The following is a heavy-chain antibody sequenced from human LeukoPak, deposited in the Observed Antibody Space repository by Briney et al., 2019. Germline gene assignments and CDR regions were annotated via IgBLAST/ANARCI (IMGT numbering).Heavy chain of an antibody. CDR2: IYSSVST. V-gene: IGHV4-4*09. CDR1: GDSINDHY. Sequence: SETLSLTCTVSGDSINDHYWSWIRQPPGEGLEWIGYIYSSVSTNYNPSLQSRVTISIDTSKSQFSLKLTSVTAADTGVYYCARQRCSGNTCYRVDQLYYMDVWGKGTTVTVSS. CDR3: ARQRCSGNTCYRVDQLYYMDV. D-gene: IGHD2-15*01. J-gene: IGHJ6*03.